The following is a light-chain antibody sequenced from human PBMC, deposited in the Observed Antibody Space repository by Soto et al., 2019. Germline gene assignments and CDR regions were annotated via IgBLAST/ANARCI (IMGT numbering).Light chain of an antibody. CDR1: QSVSNNY. J-gene: IGKJ1*01. CDR3: QQYGSSGT. Sequence: IVLTRSPGTLCLSPGERATLPCRASQSVSNNYLAWYQQKPGQAPRLLIYGASNRAAGIPGRFSGSGSGTDFTLTISRLEPEDFAVYYCQQYGSSGTFGQGTKVDIK. V-gene: IGKV3-20*01. CDR2: GAS.